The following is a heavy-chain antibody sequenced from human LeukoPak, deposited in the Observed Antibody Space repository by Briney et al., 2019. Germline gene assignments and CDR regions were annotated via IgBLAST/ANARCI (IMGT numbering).Heavy chain of an antibody. D-gene: IGHD3-3*01. CDR1: GGSISSGGYS. J-gene: IGHJ4*02. CDR3: ARVDRYDFYFDY. V-gene: IGHV4-30-4*07. CDR2: ISYSGNT. Sequence: SETLSLTCAVSGGSISSGGYSWSWIRQPPGKGLEWIGYISYSGNTYYSPSLKSRATISVDTSKNQFSLKLSSVTAADTAVYYCARVDRYDFYFDYWGQGTLVTVSS.